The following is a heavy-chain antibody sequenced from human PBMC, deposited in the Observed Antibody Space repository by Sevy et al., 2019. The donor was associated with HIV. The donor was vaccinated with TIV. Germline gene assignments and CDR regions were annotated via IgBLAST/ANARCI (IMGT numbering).Heavy chain of an antibody. CDR2: IKQDGSVK. J-gene: IGHJ4*02. CDR1: GFSLNNYW. D-gene: IGHD6-13*01. CDR3: VRAIASAGSL. V-gene: IGHV3-7*01. Sequence: GSLRLSCAASGFSLNNYWMNWVRQAPGKGLEWVANIKQDGSVKYYVDSVKGRFTISRDNARNLLYLQMNSLRVEDTALYYCVRAIASAGSLWGQGTLVTVSS.